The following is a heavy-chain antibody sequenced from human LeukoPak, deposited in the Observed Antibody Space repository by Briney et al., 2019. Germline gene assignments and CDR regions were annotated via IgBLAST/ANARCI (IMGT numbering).Heavy chain of an antibody. D-gene: IGHD2-21*02. Sequence: SETLSLTCAVYGGSFSGYYWSWIRQSPGKGLEWIGEINHSGSTNYNPSLKSRVTISVDTSKNQFSLKLSSVTAADTAVYYCGGWPLGVVTAIPNYYYYYGMDVWGQGTTVTVSS. J-gene: IGHJ6*02. CDR3: GGWPLGVVTAIPNYYYYYGMDV. CDR1: GGSFSGYY. V-gene: IGHV4-34*01. CDR2: INHSGST.